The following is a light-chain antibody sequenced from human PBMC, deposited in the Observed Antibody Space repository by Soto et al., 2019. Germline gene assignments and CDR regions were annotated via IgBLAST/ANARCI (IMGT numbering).Light chain of an antibody. CDR2: GNS. J-gene: IGLJ2*01. V-gene: IGLV1-40*01. CDR1: SSNIGAGYD. CDR3: QSYDSSRSGVV. Sequence: QSVLTQPPSVSGSPGQRVTISCTGSSSNIGAGYDVHWYQQLPGTAPKLLIYGNSNRPSGVPDRFSGSKSGIAASLAITGLQAEDEADYDCQSYDSSRSGVVFGGGTKLTVL.